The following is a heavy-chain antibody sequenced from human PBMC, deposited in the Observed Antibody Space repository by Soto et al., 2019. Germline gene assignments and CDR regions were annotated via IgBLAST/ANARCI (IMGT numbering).Heavy chain of an antibody. V-gene: IGHV4-30-4*01. CDR3: VREGPRRLATGSHDS. CDR2: IYKDGST. CDR1: DVSVSTGDYY. Sequence: QVQLQESGPGLVKPSQTLPLTCTVSDVSVSTGDYYWSWIRQPPGKGLEWIGHIYKDGSTFYNPSHKCRGSMSLDTSSNRFSLKVRSVTAADTALYYCVREGPRRLATGSHDSWGQGILVTVSS. D-gene: IGHD3-9*01. J-gene: IGHJ4*02.